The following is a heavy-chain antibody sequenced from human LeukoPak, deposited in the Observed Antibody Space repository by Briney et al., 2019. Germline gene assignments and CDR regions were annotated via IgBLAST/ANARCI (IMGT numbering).Heavy chain of an antibody. Sequence: ASVKVSCKASGYIFTNHGIHWVRQAPGQRLECMGWINAANGNIKYSPSFQGRVTFTGDISASTVYMEMSSLRSEDAALYYCARDGGGRYGTTLLDYWGQGTLATVSS. CDR3: ARDGGGRYGTTLLDY. J-gene: IGHJ4*02. V-gene: IGHV1-3*01. CDR1: GYIFTNHG. CDR2: INAANGNI. D-gene: IGHD1/OR15-1a*01.